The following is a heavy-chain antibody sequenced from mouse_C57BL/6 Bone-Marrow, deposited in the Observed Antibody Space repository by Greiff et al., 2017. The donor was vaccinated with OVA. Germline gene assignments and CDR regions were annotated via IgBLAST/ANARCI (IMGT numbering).Heavy chain of an antibody. V-gene: IGHV1-69*01. CDR2: IDPSDSYP. CDR1: GYTFTSYW. Sequence: VQLQQPGAELVMPGASVKLSCKASGYTFTSYWMHWVKQRPGQGLEWIGKIDPSDSYPNYNQKFKGKSTLTVDKSSSTAYMQLSSLTSEDSADYYCATLGDWYFDVGGTGTTVTVSS. J-gene: IGHJ1*03. CDR3: ATLGDWYFDV. D-gene: IGHD4-1*01.